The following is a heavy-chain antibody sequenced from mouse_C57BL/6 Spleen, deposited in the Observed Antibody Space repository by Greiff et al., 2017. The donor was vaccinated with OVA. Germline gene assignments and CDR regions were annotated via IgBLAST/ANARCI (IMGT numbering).Heavy chain of an antibody. J-gene: IGHJ1*03. CDR3: ARDGYDGYWYFDV. V-gene: IGHV1-42*01. D-gene: IGHD2-2*01. CDR2: INPSTGGT. CDR1: GYSFTGYY. Sequence: EVQLQESGPELVKPGASVKISCKASGYSFTGYYMNWVKQSPEKSLEWIGEINPSTGGTTYNQKFKAKATLTVDKSSSTAYMQLKSLTSEDSAVYYCARDGYDGYWYFDVWGTGTTVTVSS.